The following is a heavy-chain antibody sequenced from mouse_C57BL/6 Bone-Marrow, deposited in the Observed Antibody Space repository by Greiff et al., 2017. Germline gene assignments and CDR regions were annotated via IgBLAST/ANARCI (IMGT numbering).Heavy chain of an antibody. J-gene: IGHJ4*01. Sequence: QVQLQQPGAELVMPGASVKLSCKASGYTFTSYWMHWVKQRPGQGLEWIGEIDPSDSYTNYNQKFQGKSTLTVDKSSSTAYMQLSSLTSEDSAVYYCAREDYYGRDYAMDYWGQGTSVTVSS. CDR2: IDPSDSYT. D-gene: IGHD1-1*01. CDR1: GYTFTSYW. CDR3: AREDYYGRDYAMDY. V-gene: IGHV1-69*01.